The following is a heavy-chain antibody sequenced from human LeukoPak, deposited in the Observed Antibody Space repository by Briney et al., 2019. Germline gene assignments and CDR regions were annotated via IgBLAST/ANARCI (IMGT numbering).Heavy chain of an antibody. D-gene: IGHD4-17*01. CDR2: INHSGST. CDR3: VYGIGDAFDI. CDR1: GGSLSGYY. Sequence: SETLSLTCAVYGGSLSGYYWSWIRQPPGKGLEWIGEINHSGSTNYNPSPKSRVTISLDTSKNQFSLTLNSVTAADTAVYYCVYGIGDAFDIWGQGTMVAVSS. V-gene: IGHV4-34*01. J-gene: IGHJ3*02.